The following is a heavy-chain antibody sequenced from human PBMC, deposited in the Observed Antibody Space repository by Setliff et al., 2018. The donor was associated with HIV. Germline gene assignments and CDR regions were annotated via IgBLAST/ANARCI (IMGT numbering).Heavy chain of an antibody. J-gene: IGHJ4*02. V-gene: IGHV3-48*04. CDR3: AREEISYYFDY. CDR2: ISSSGSTR. Sequence: GSLRLSCVASRFTFNDYWMSWVRQAPGKGLEWVSYISSSGSTRYYAVSVKGRFTISRDNAKNSLYLQMNSLRAEDTAVYYCAREEISYYFDYWGQGTLVTVPQ. CDR1: RFTFNDYW.